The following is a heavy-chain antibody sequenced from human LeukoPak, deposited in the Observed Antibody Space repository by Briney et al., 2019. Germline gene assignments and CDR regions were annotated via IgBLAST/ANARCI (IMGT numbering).Heavy chain of an antibody. Sequence: SETLSLTCTVSGGPITRVYGSWLTHPAGKGLEWIGRIFTSGSSTYNPSLKSRVTMSLDTSKNQFSLKLSSVTAADTAVYFCSRGGANDLWGQGTLVTVSS. J-gene: IGHJ5*02. CDR2: IFTSGSS. V-gene: IGHV4-4*07. CDR1: GGPITRVY. D-gene: IGHD4/OR15-4a*01. CDR3: SRGGANDL.